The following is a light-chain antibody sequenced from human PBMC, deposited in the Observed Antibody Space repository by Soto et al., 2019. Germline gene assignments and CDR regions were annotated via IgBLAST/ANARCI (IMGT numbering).Light chain of an antibody. J-gene: IGLJ1*01. CDR2: DVN. V-gene: IGLV2-14*01. CDR3: SSYTTSRTYV. Sequence: QSVLTQPASVSGSPGQSITFSCTGTSSDVGHYNFVSWYQQHPGKAPKVMIYDVNNRPSGVSYRFSGSKSGNTASLTISGLQAEDEAEYYCSSYTTSRTYVFGAGTKVTVL. CDR1: SSDVGHYNF.